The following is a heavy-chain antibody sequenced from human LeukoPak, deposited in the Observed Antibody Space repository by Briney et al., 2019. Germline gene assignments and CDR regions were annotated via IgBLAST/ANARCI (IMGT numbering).Heavy chain of an antibody. V-gene: IGHV4-59*01. CDR2: IYYIVIT. J-gene: IGHJ3*02. D-gene: IGHD3-10*01. CDR1: GGSISSFY. Sequence: SGPLSLTCTVSGGSISSFYWSWIRQPPGKGLEWSWNIYYIVITKYNSSLKSRDTISLDTSTKKFSLNLRSVTAAATAVYYCATDPGPWLWAFDIWGQGTMVTVSS. CDR3: ATDPGPWLWAFDI.